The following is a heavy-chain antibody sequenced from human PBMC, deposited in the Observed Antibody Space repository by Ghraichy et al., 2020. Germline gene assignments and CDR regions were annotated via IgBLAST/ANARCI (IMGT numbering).Heavy chain of an antibody. CDR2: INHSGST. Sequence: SETLSLTCAVYGGSFSGYYWSWIRQPPGKGLEWIGEINHSGSTNYNPSLKSRATISVDTSKNQFSLKLSSVTAADTAVYHCARRLRYFDWPRATGWFDPWGQGTLVSVSS. V-gene: IGHV4-34*01. J-gene: IGHJ5*02. CDR3: ARRLRYFDWPRATGWFDP. D-gene: IGHD3-9*01. CDR1: GGSFSGYY.